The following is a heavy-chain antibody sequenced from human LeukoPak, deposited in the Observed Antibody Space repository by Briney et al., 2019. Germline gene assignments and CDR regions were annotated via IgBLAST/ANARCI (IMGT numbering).Heavy chain of an antibody. CDR1: GFTFSRYW. Sequence: PGGSLRLSCAASGFTFSRYWMHWVRQAPGKGLVWVSRIKSDGSSTTYADSVKGRFTISRDNAKNTLYLQMNSLRAEDTAVYYCTRDHGMDVWGQGTTVTVSS. V-gene: IGHV3-74*01. CDR3: TRDHGMDV. CDR2: IKSDGSST. J-gene: IGHJ6*02.